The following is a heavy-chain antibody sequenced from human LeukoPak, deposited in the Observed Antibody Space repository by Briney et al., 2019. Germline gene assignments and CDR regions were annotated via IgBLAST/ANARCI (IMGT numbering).Heavy chain of an antibody. J-gene: IGHJ4*02. CDR1: GFTLTDYY. CDR2: INPHSGVT. Sequence: ASVKVSCKASGFTLTDYYMHWVRLAPGQGLEWMGYINPHSGVTSFPQKFRGRVTLTTDTSISAAYMELSSLISDDTAMYYCVREGITKAFDLWGQGALVTVSS. CDR3: VREGITKAFDL. V-gene: IGHV1-2*02. D-gene: IGHD1-14*01.